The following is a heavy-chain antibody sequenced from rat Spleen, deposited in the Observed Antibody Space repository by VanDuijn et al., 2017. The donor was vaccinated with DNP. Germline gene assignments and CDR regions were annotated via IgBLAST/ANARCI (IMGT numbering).Heavy chain of an antibody. Sequence: EVQLVESGGGLVQPGRSMRLSCAASGFTFSDYGMAWVLQAPTRGLEWVASIGPDGIITYYRDSVKGRFTISRDNTENAVYLQMNSLRSEDTATYYCAKDKHFYAMDVWGQGSSVTVSS. CDR2: IGPDGIIT. J-gene: IGHJ4*01. V-gene: IGHV5S13*01. CDR3: AKDKHFYAMDV. CDR1: GFTFSDYG. D-gene: IGHD2-1*01.